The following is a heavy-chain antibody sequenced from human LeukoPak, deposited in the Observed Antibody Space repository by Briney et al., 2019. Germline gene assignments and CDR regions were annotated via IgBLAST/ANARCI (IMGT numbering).Heavy chain of an antibody. D-gene: IGHD6-13*01. J-gene: IGHJ4*02. CDR2: IYPGDSDT. V-gene: IGHV5-51*01. CDR3: ARHAVEGAAAGTGDY. CDR1: GYSFTSYW. Sequence: GESLKISCKGSGYSFTSYWIGWVRQMPGKGLEWMGIIYPGDSDTRYSPSFQGQVTISADKSISTAYLQWSSLKASDTAMYYCARHAVEGAAAGTGDYWGQGTLVTVSS.